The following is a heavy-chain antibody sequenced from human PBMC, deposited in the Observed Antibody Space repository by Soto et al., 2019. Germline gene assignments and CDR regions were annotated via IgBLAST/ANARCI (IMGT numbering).Heavy chain of an antibody. D-gene: IGHD1-26*01. Sequence: SETLSLTCAVYGGSFSGYYWSWIRQPPGKGLEWIGEINHSGSTNYNPSLKSRVTISVDTSKNQFSLKLSSVTAADTAVYYCARPVGIYYFDYWGQGTLVTVSS. CDR1: GGSFSGYY. J-gene: IGHJ4*02. CDR2: INHSGST. V-gene: IGHV4-34*01. CDR3: ARPVGIYYFDY.